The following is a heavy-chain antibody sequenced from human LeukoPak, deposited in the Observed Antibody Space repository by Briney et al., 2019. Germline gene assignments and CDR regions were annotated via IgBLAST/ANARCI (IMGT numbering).Heavy chain of an antibody. CDR1: GFTFSNYA. CDR3: AKGCSDSCYSAGCY. V-gene: IGHV3-23*01. J-gene: IGHJ4*02. Sequence: PGGSLRLSCAASGFTFSNYAMNWVRQAPGKGLEWVSVISGSGGSTYYADSVKGRFTISRDNSKNTLYLQMNSLRAEDTAVYYCAKGCSDSCYSAGCYWGQGTLVTVSS. D-gene: IGHD2-15*01. CDR2: ISGSGGST.